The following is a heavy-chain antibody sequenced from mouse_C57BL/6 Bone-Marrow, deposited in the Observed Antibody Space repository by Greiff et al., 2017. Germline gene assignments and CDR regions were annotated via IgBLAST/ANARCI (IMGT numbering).Heavy chain of an antibody. CDR2: ISNGGGST. CDR3: ARQEGAMDY. J-gene: IGHJ4*01. V-gene: IGHV5-12*01. CDR1: GFTFSDYY. Sequence: DVHLVESGGGLVQPGGSLKLSCAASGFTFSDYYMYWVRQTPEKRLEWVAYISNGGGSTYYPDTVKGRFTISRDNAKNTLYLQMSRLKSEGTAMYYCARQEGAMDYWGQGTSVTVSS.